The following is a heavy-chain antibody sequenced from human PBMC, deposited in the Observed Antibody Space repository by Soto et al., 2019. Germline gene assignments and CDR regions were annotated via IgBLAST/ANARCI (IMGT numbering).Heavy chain of an antibody. D-gene: IGHD3-9*01. CDR2: IIPIFGTA. Sequence: QVQLVQSGAEVKKPGSSVKVSCKASGGTFSSYAISWVQQAPGQGLEWMGGIIPIFGTANYAQKFQGRVTITADESTSTAYMELSSLRSEDTAVYYCARTYYDILTGYYGPLGTWGQGTLVTVSS. J-gene: IGHJ5*02. V-gene: IGHV1-69*01. CDR3: ARTYYDILTGYYGPLGT. CDR1: GGTFSSYA.